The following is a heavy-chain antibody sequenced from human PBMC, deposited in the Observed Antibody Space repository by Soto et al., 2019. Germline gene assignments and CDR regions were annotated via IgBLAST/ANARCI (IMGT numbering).Heavy chain of an antibody. CDR3: AKVTRRAAAGRYEYYKYGMDV. D-gene: IGHD6-13*01. Sequence: PGWSLRLSCAAAGFAVSTYAMTWVRQAPGKGLEWVSVISGSGGSSYYAASVKGRFTMSRDNSKNTLFLQMNGLRAEDTAVYYCAKVTRRAAAGRYEYYKYGMDVWGQGTTVTVSS. J-gene: IGHJ6*02. V-gene: IGHV3-23*01. CDR2: ISGSGGSS. CDR1: GFAVSTYA.